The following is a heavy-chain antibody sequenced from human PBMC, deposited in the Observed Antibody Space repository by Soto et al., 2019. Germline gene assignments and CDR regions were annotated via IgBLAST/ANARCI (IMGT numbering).Heavy chain of an antibody. V-gene: IGHV3-20*04. J-gene: IGHJ5*02. D-gene: IGHD6-6*01. CDR2: INWNGGST. Sequence: LRLSCAASGFTFDDYGMSWVRQAPGKGLEWVSGINWNGGSTGYADSVKGRFTISRDNAKNSLYLQMNSLRAEDTAVYYCAKDLSYSSSVPWFDPWGQGTLVTVSS. CDR1: GFTFDDYG. CDR3: AKDLSYSSSVPWFDP.